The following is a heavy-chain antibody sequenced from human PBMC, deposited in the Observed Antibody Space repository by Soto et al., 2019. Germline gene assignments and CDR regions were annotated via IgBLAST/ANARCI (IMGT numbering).Heavy chain of an antibody. CDR1: GGSISSSSYY. V-gene: IGHV4-39*07. J-gene: IGHJ4*02. Sequence: SETLSLTCTVSGGSISSSSYYLRWIRQPPGKGLEWIGCIYYSGSTYYNPSLKSRVTISVDTSKNQFSLKLSSVTAADTAVYYCARARSTRVFDYWGQGTLVTVSS. D-gene: IGHD3-10*01. CDR2: IYYSGST. CDR3: ARARSTRVFDY.